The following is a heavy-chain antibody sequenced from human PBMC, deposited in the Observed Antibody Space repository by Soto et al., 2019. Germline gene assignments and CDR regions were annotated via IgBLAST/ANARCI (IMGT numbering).Heavy chain of an antibody. CDR2: ISGSVGST. Sequence: EVQLLESGGGLVQPGGSLTLSCAASGFTSSSYAMCWVRQAPGKGLEWVSAISGSVGSTYYADSVKGRFTIPRHNSRSTLYMQLYRLRAEDRAVYYCAKLLRVVERLIAYYFDYWGQGTLVTVSS. D-gene: IGHD2-15*01. CDR1: GFTSSSYA. V-gene: IGHV3-23*01. J-gene: IGHJ4*02. CDR3: AKLLRVVERLIAYYFDY.